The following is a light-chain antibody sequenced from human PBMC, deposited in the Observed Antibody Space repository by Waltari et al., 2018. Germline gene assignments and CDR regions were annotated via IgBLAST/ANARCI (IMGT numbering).Light chain of an antibody. Sequence: DIQMTQSPSAMSASVGDRVTITCRANQDISNYLAWFQQKAGKVPKRLIYAASDVQSGVPSRFSCSGSGTEFTLTISNLQPEDFATYYCLQHHTYPLTFGGGTKVEI. CDR2: AAS. CDR3: LQHHTYPLT. V-gene: IGKV1-17*03. J-gene: IGKJ4*01. CDR1: QDISNY.